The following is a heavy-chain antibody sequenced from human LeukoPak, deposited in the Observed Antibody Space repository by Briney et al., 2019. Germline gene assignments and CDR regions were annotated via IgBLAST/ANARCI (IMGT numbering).Heavy chain of an antibody. Sequence: GGSLRLSCAASGFTFSNAWMSCVRQAPGKGLEWVGRIKSKTDGGTTDYAAPVKGRFTISRDDSKNTLYLQMNSLKTEDTAVYYCTTESEAGEKNWFDPWGQGTLVTVSS. V-gene: IGHV3-15*01. CDR3: TTESEAGEKNWFDP. J-gene: IGHJ5*02. CDR2: IKSKTDGGTT. CDR1: GFTFSNAW. D-gene: IGHD7-27*01.